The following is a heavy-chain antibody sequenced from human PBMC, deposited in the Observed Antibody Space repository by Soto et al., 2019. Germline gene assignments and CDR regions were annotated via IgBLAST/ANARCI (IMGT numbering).Heavy chain of an antibody. CDR3: AGPEGYGSGSYYFDS. Sequence: QVQLVQSGAEVKKPGASVKVSCKASGYPFTTYHLHWVRQAPGQGLEWMGIVYVTGTGTRSAQKFQGRLPMTRDRSTSTVYMGLSSLRSEDTAVYYCAGPEGYGSGSYYFDSWGQGTLVTVSS. D-gene: IGHD3-10*01. V-gene: IGHV1-46*01. J-gene: IGHJ4*02. CDR2: VYVTGTGT. CDR1: GYPFTTYH.